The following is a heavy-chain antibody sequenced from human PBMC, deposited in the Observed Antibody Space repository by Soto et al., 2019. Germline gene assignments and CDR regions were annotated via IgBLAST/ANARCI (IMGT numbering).Heavy chain of an antibody. J-gene: IGHJ4*02. V-gene: IGHV3-66*01. CDR3: ARDPPDVRSGYYSLDS. Sequence: GGSLRLSCVASGVTVINNYMGWVRQAPGKGLEWVSIIYSGSNTKYADSVKGRFTISRDNSRNTLYLQMNSLRAEDKAVDYCARDPPDVRSGYYSLDSWGQGTLVPV. D-gene: IGHD3-3*01. CDR2: IYSGSNT. CDR1: GVTVINNY.